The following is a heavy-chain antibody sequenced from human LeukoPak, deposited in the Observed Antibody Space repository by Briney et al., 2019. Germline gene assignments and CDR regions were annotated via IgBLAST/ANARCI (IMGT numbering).Heavy chain of an antibody. Sequence: SQTLSLTCAISGDSVSSYSVAWNWIRQSPSRGLEWLGRTYYRSEWYHDYAVSVKGRISINSDASKNQFSLHLNSVTPEDTAVYYCAELGITMIGGVWGKGTTVTISS. V-gene: IGHV6-1*01. CDR1: GDSVSSYSVA. CDR2: TYYRSEWYH. J-gene: IGHJ6*04. D-gene: IGHD3-10*02. CDR3: AELGITMIGGV.